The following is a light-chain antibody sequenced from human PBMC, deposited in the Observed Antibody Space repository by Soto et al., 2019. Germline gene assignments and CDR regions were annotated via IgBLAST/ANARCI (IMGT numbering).Light chain of an antibody. J-gene: IGKJ1*01. CDR1: QSGSSSY. CDR3: QQYGSSAWT. CDR2: GAS. Sequence: EIVLTQSPGTLSLSPGERATLSCRASQSGSSSYLAWYQQKPGQAPRLLIYGASSRASGVPDRFSGSGSGTDFTLTFSRLEPEDFAVYYCQQYGSSAWTFGQGTKVEI. V-gene: IGKV3-20*01.